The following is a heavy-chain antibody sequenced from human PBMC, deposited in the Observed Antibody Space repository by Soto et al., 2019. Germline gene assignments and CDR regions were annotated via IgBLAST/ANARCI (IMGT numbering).Heavy chain of an antibody. V-gene: IGHV3-23*01. Sequence: EVQLLESGGGLVQPGGSLRLSCAASGFTFSSYAMSWVRQAPGKGLEWVSAIGSSGVSTFYADSVKGRFTVSRDNSKNTLFLQMNSLRAEDTPVFYCAKSTGTSGNLDYWGQGTLVTVSS. CDR1: GFTFSSYA. CDR2: IGSSGVST. CDR3: AKSTGTSGNLDY. J-gene: IGHJ4*02. D-gene: IGHD4-17*01.